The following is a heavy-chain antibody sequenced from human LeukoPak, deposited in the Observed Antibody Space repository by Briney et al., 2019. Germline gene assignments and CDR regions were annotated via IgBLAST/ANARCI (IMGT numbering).Heavy chain of an antibody. CDR3: AKGWGYSPSRGYFQH. V-gene: IGHV3-9*01. CDR1: GFTFDDYA. J-gene: IGHJ1*01. CDR2: ISWNSGSI. Sequence: PGGSLRLSCAASGFTFDDYAMHWVRHAPGKGLEWVSGISWNSGSIGYADSVKGRFTISRDNAKNSLYLQMNSLRAEDTALYSCAKGWGYSPSRGYFQHWGQGTLVTVSS. D-gene: IGHD5-18*01.